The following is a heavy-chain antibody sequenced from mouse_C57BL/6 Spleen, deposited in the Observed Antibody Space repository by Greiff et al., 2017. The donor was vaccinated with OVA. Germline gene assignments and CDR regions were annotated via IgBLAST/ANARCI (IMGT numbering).Heavy chain of an antibody. CDR2: IRYSGST. CDR1: GYSITSGYD. D-gene: IGHD1-1*02. CDR3: ARGGYYYAMDY. V-gene: IGHV3-1*01. Sequence: VQLKQSGPGMVKPSQSLSLTCTVTGYSITSGYDWHWIRHFPGNKLEWMGYIRYSGSTNYNPTLKSRISITHDTSKNPFFLKLNSVTTEDTAAYYCARGGYYYAMDYWGQGTSVTVSS. J-gene: IGHJ4*01.